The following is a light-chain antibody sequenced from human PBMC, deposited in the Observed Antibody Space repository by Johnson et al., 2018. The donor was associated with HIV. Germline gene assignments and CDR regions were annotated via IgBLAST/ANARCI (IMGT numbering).Light chain of an antibody. V-gene: IGLV1-51*02. CDR1: NSNIGNNY. Sequence: QSVLTQPPSVSAAPGQKVTISCSGSNSNIGNNYVSWYQQLPGTAPKLLIYENNKRPSGIPARFSGSKSGTSATLGITGLQTGDEADYCCATWDSSLSTYVFGTGTKVTVL. CDR2: ENN. CDR3: ATWDSSLSTYV. J-gene: IGLJ1*01.